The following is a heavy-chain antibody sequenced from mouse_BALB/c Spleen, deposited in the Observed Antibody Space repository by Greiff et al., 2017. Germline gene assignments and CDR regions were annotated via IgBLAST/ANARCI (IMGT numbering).Heavy chain of an antibody. V-gene: IGHV2-6-5*01. Sequence: VMLVESGPGLVAPSQSLSITCTVSGFSLTDYGVSWIRQPPGKGLEWLGVIWGGGSTYYNSALKSRLSISKDNSKSQVFLKMNSLQTDDTAMYYCAKRKGNAEDAMDYWGQGTSVTVSS. CDR2: IWGGGST. D-gene: IGHD2-1*01. CDR3: AKRKGNAEDAMDY. CDR1: GFSLTDYG. J-gene: IGHJ4*01.